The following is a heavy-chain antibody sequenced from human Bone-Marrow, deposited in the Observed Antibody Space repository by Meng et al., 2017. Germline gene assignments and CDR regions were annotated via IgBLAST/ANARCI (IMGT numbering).Heavy chain of an antibody. V-gene: IGHV4-39*01. Sequence: QLQLQESGPGLVKPSETLSLTCTVPGGSISSNTYYWGWIRQPPGKGLEWIGTIYYRGSTYYNPSLKSRVTISVDTSKNQFSLKLSSVTAADTAVYYCARQKILEWLLGGRHFDYWGQGTLVTVSS. D-gene: IGHD3-3*01. CDR2: IYYRGST. CDR3: ARQKILEWLLGGRHFDY. J-gene: IGHJ4*02. CDR1: GGSISSNTYY.